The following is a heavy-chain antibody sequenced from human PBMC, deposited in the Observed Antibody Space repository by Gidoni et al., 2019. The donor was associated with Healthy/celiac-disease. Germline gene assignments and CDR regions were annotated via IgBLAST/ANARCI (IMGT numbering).Heavy chain of an antibody. CDR2: IYYSGST. Sequence: QLQLQESGPGLVKPSETLSLTCTVSGGSISSSSYYWGWIRQPPGKGLEWIGSIYYSGSTYYNPSLKSRVTKSVDTSKNQFSLKLSSVTAADTAVYYCARLECGGDCLIDYWGQGTLVTVSS. D-gene: IGHD2-21*02. CDR1: GGSISSSSYY. J-gene: IGHJ4*02. V-gene: IGHV4-39*01. CDR3: ARLECGGDCLIDY.